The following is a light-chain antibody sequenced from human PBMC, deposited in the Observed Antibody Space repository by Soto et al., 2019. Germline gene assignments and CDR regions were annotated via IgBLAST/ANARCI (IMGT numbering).Light chain of an antibody. J-gene: IGKJ2*01. CDR3: QQSYSTPPT. CDR1: QSISSY. Sequence: DIQMTQSPSSLSATVGDRVTITCRASQSISSYLNWYQHKPGKAPKLLNYAASSLQSGVPSTFSGSGSGTDFTLTISSLQPEDFATYYCQQSYSTPPTFGQGTKLEIK. V-gene: IGKV1-39*01. CDR2: AAS.